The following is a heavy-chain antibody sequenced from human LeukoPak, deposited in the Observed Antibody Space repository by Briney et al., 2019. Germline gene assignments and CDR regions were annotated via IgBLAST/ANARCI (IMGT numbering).Heavy chain of an antibody. CDR3: ARRQKYYYDSSGYYLP. J-gene: IGHJ6*02. D-gene: IGHD3-22*01. Sequence: SETLSLTCAVYGGSFSGYYWSWIRQPPGKGLEWIGEINHSGSTNYNPSLKSRVTISVDTSKNQFSLKLSSVTAADTAVYYCARRQKYYYDSSGYYLPWGQGTTVTVSS. CDR2: INHSGST. V-gene: IGHV4-34*01. CDR1: GGSFSGYY.